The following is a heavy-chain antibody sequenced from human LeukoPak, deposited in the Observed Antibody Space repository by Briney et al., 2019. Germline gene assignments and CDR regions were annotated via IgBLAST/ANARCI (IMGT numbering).Heavy chain of an antibody. CDR3: AIPGGSSRDFDY. J-gene: IGHJ4*02. CDR1: GYTFTSYY. D-gene: IGHD6-13*01. CDR2: INPSGGST. Sequence: ASVKVSCKASGYTFTSYYMHWVRQAPGQGLEWIGIINPSGGSTSYAQKFQGRVTMTRDTSTSTVYMELSSLRSEDTAVYYCAIPGGSSRDFDYWGQGTLVTVSS. V-gene: IGHV1-46*01.